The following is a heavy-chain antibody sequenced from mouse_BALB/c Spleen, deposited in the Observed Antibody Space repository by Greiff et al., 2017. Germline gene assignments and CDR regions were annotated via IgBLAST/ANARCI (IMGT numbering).Heavy chain of an antibody. CDR3: ARGRGYYFGN. Sequence: QVQLQQPGAELVKPGASVKLSCTASGYTFTSYWMHWVKQRPGQGLEWIGEINPSNGRTNYNEKFKSKATLTVDKSSSTAYMQLSSLTSEDSAVYDCARGRGYYFGNWGEGTTLTVSS. CDR1: GYTFTSYW. J-gene: IGHJ2*01. CDR2: INPSNGRT. V-gene: IGHV1S81*02.